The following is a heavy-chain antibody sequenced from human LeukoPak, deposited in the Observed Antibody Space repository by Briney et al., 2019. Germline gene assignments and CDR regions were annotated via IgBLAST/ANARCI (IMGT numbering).Heavy chain of an antibody. CDR1: GGSISSGDYY. J-gene: IGHJ3*02. CDR3: ARGDYYDSSGYYSSVAFDI. D-gene: IGHD3-22*01. V-gene: IGHV4-30-4*08. CDR2: IYYSGST. Sequence: SETLSLTCTVSGGSISSGDYYWSWIRQPPGKGLEWIGYIYYSGSTYYNPSLKSRVTISVDTSKNQFSLKLSSVTAADTAVYYCARGDYYDSSGYYSSVAFDIWGRGTMVTVSS.